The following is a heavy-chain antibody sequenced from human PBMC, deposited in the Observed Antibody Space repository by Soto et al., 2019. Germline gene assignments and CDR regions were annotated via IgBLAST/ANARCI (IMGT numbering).Heavy chain of an antibody. V-gene: IGHV3-7*01. J-gene: IGHJ6*03. CDR2: IKQDGSEK. Sequence: GGSLRLSCAASGFTFSSYWMSWVRQAPGKGLEWVANIKQDGSEKYYVDSVKGRFTISRDNAKNSLYLQMNSLRAEDTAVYYCARSRRSVTTSRYYYYYMDVWGKGTTVTVSS. CDR1: GFTFSSYW. CDR3: ARSRRSVTTSRYYYYYMDV. D-gene: IGHD4-4*01.